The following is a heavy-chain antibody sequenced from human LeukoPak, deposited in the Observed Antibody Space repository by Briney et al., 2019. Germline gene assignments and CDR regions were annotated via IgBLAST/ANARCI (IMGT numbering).Heavy chain of an antibody. Sequence: GKSLRLSCEASGFTFSRSGMHWVRQAPGKGLEWLAVIWYDGSSKYYADSVKGRFTISRDNSKNTLYLELNSLRVEDTATFYCAKGQELDDGVFDSWGQGTMVTVSS. D-gene: IGHD1-1*01. CDR3: AKGQELDDGVFDS. J-gene: IGHJ4*02. V-gene: IGHV3-33*06. CDR2: IWYDGSSK. CDR1: GFTFSRSG.